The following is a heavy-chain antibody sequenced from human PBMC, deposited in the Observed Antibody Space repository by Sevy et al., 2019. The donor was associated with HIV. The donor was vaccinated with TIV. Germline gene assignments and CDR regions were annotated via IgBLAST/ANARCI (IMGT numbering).Heavy chain of an antibody. V-gene: IGHV3-48*03. CDR2: ISNSGSTI. Sequence: GGSLRLSCTASGFTFSSYDMNWVRQAPGKGLEWVSYISNSGSTIHYSDSVKGRFTISRDNAKNSLYLQMNSLRAEDTAVYYCARDFPPSATTVPHFDDWGRGTLVTVSS. CDR1: GFTFSSYD. D-gene: IGHD4-17*01. J-gene: IGHJ4*02. CDR3: ARDFPPSATTVPHFDD.